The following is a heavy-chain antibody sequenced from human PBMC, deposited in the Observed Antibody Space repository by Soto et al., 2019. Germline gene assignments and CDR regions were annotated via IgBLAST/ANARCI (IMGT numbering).Heavy chain of an antibody. D-gene: IGHD4-4*01. J-gene: IGHJ4*02. CDR2: IFWDDDK. V-gene: IGHV2-5*02. Sequence: QITLKESGPPLLKPTQTLTLTCTLSGFSLSTGGVGVGWIRQPPGEALEWLALIFWDDDKRYSPSLKSRLTITKDTSKNQVVLTMTNMDPVDTATYYCAHVSLSTVTTNYFDYWGQGTLVTVSS. CDR3: AHVSLSTVTTNYFDY. CDR1: GFSLSTGGVG.